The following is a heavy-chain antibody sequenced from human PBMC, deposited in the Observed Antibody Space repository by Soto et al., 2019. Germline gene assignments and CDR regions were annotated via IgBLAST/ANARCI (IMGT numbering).Heavy chain of an antibody. J-gene: IGHJ4*02. D-gene: IGHD5-12*01. Sequence: GASVKVSCKASGYTFTSYYMHWVRRAPGQGLEWMGIINPSGGSTSYAQKFQGRVTMTRDTSTSTVYMELSSLRSQDTAVYYCARVNGYKTPFDYWGQGTLVTVSS. CDR2: INPSGGST. CDR1: GYTFTSYY. V-gene: IGHV1-46*01. CDR3: ARVNGYKTPFDY.